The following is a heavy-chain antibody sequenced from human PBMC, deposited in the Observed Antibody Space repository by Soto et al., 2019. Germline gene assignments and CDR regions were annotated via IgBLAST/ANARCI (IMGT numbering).Heavy chain of an antibody. CDR1: GFTFSTYA. V-gene: IGHV3-23*01. CDR3: AKGGEGSCSKTSCLYFSDY. J-gene: IGHJ4*02. D-gene: IGHD2-2*01. CDR2: ISGSGDST. Sequence: EVQLLDSGGGLVQPGGSLRLSCAASGFTFSTYAMSWVRQAPGKGLAWVSTISGSGDSTYYANYVKGRFTISRDNSRNTLDLQMNSLRVEDTAVYYCAKGGEGSCSKTSCLYFSDYWGQGTLVTVSS.